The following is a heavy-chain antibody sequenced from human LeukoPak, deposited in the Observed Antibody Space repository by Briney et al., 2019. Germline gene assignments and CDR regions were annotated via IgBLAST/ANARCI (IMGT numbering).Heavy chain of an antibody. CDR2: IVVGSGNT. CDR1: GSTFTSSA. J-gene: IGHJ4*02. Sequence: ASVKVSCKASGSTFTSSAMQWVRQARGQRLEWIGWIVVGSGNTNYAQKFQERVTITRDMSTSTAYMELSSLRSEDTAVYYCAAGKWELDSFDYWGQGTLVTVSS. CDR3: AAGKWELDSFDY. D-gene: IGHD1-26*01. V-gene: IGHV1-58*02.